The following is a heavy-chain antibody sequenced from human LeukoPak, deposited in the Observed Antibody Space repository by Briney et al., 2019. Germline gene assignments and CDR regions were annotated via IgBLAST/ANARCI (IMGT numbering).Heavy chain of an antibody. Sequence: SETLSLTCTVSGGSISSYYWSWIRQPPGKGLEWIRYIYYSGSTYYNPSLKSRVTISVDTSKNQFSLKLSSVTAADTAVYYCARSPYYGSGTDWFDPWGQGTLVTVSS. J-gene: IGHJ5*02. CDR1: GGSISSYY. V-gene: IGHV4-59*08. CDR3: ARSPYYGSGTDWFDP. D-gene: IGHD3-10*01. CDR2: IYYSGST.